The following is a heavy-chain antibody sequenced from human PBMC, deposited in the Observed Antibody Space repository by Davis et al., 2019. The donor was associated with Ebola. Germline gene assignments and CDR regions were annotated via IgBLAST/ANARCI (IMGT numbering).Heavy chain of an antibody. D-gene: IGHD6-6*01. CDR3: ARDRSGYSSSMDV. CDR2: ISYDGSNK. J-gene: IGHJ6*03. CDR1: GFTFSSYA. V-gene: IGHV3-30-3*01. Sequence: GESLKISCAASGFTFSSYAMHWVRQAPGKGLEWVAVISYDGSNKYYADSVKGRFTISRDNSKNTLYLQMNSLRAEDTAVYYCARDRSGYSSSMDVWGKGTTVTVSS.